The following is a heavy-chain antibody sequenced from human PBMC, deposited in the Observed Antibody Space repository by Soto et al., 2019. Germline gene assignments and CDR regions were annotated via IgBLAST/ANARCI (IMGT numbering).Heavy chain of an antibody. Sequence: QVQLQASGPGLVKPSQTLALISTVSGGPINSGGYYWSWIRQHTGQGLEWIGYIFYSGSTYYNPFRRSRVTISADTSEHQFSPNLSSVTAADTAVYFCARGYRQSGYSSSSVFDYWCQGTPGNVSS. CDR1: GGPINSGGYY. V-gene: IGHV4-31*03. CDR3: ARGYRQSGYSSSSVFDY. J-gene: IGHJ4*02. D-gene: IGHD6-13*01. CDR2: IFYSGST.